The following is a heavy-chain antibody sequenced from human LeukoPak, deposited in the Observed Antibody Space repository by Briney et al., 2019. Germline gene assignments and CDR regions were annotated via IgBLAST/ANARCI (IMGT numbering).Heavy chain of an antibody. CDR3: ARESSTGEQVLRYFDWLLKRGLGY. D-gene: IGHD3-9*01. CDR1: GFTFSSYW. V-gene: IGHV3-7*01. Sequence: GGSLRLSCAASGFTFSSYWMSWVRQAPGKGLEWVANIKQDGSEKYYVDSVKGRFTISRDNAKNSLYLQMNSLRAEDTAVYYCARESSTGEQVLRYFDWLLKRGLGYWGQGTLVTVSS. J-gene: IGHJ4*02. CDR2: IKQDGSEK.